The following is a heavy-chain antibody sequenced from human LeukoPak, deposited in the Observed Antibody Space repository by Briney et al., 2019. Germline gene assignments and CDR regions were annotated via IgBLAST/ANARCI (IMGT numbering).Heavy chain of an antibody. J-gene: IGHJ4*02. CDR1: GGTLSSNA. CDR3: ARMEGYSYSDS. D-gene: IGHD1-1*01. CDR2: IIPFFPAT. V-gene: IGHV1-69*13. Sequence: WASVKVSCTASGGTLSSNAINWVRQAPGQGLEWMGGIIPFFPATNYAQKFQGRVTITADESTNTAYMELSRLRSEDTAVYYCARMEGYSYSDSWGQGTLVTVSS.